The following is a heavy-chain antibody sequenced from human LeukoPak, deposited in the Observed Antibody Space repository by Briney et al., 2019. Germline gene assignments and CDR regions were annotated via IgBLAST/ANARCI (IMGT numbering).Heavy chain of an antibody. J-gene: IGHJ4*02. V-gene: IGHV4-61*02. D-gene: IGHD7-27*01. Sequence: SQTLSLTCTVSGGSISSGSYYWSWIRQPAGKGLEWIGRIYTSGSTNYNPSLKSRVTISVDTSKNQFSLKLSSVTAADTAVYYCARSAVNWEYYFDYWGQGTLVTVSS. CDR3: ARSAVNWEYYFDY. CDR2: IYTSGST. CDR1: GGSISSGSYY.